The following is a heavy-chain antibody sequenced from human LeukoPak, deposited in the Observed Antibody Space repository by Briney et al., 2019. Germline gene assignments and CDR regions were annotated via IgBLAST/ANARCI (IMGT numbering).Heavy chain of an antibody. D-gene: IGHD6-13*01. CDR1: GYTFTGYY. CDR3: ARPIGIAGSYDY. V-gene: IGHV1-2*02. J-gene: IGHJ4*02. CDR2: INPNSGGT. Sequence: GDSVKVSCKASGYTFTGYYMHWVRQAPGQGLEWMGWINPNSGGTNYAQKFQGRVTVTRDTSISTAYMELSRLRSDDTAVYYCARPIGIAGSYDYWGQGTLVTVSS.